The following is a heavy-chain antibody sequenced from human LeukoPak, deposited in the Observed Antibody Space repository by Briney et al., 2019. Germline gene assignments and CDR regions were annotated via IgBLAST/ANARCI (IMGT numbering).Heavy chain of an antibody. CDR2: INPKTGVT. V-gene: IGHV1-2*02. CDR1: GYRFSDYY. CDR3: ARSGVGATDY. Sequence: GASVKVSCKASGYRFSDYYMFWIRQAPGQGLEWVGWINPKTGVTSYAQKFQGRVTVTTDTSISTLYMELHSLTSDDTALYYCARSGVGATDYWGQGTLVTVSS. D-gene: IGHD1-26*01. J-gene: IGHJ4*02.